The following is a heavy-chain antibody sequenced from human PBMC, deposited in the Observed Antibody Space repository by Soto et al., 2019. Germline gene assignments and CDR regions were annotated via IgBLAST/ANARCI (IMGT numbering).Heavy chain of an antibody. CDR1: GYTLKNYG. CDR3: ASSRYYFDY. Sequence: QVHLVQSGGEVKKPGASVKVSCKASGYTLKNYGVGWVRQAPGLGPEWVGWIKVDNGDTKYAQKLQGSVTLTTDTATSTADMELRNLRSDDTAFYYCASSRYYFDYWGQGTLVTVSS. CDR2: IKVDNGDT. V-gene: IGHV1-18*01. J-gene: IGHJ4*02.